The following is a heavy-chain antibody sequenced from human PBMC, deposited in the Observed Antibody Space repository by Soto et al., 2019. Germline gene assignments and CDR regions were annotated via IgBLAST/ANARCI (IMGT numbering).Heavy chain of an antibody. D-gene: IGHD3-10*01. CDR2: LSGGDDST. CDR3: AKKYHYGSGTYLYYFDY. V-gene: IGHV3-23*01. CDR1: GFTFSHFA. J-gene: IGHJ4*02. Sequence: EVQLLESGGGLVQPGGSLRLSCAASGFTFSHFAMSWVRQAPGKGLEWVSTLSGGDDSTYYADSVKDRFTISRDNSKNTLYLPLNSLRAEDTAVYYCAKKYHYGSGTYLYYFDYWGQGTLVTVSS.